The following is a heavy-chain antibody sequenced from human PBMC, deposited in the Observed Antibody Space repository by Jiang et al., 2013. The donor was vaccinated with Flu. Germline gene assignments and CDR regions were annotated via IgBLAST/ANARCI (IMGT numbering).Heavy chain of an antibody. CDR2: INPNSGGT. V-gene: IGHV1-2*02. CDR1: GYTFTDYF. J-gene: IGHJ6*01. CDR3: ARDLDTLGAAHFYYGMDV. Sequence: SGAEVKKSGASVKVSCKASGYTFTDYFMHWVRQAPGQGLEWMGWINPNSGGTRYAQKFQGRVTMTRDTSVSTAYMELSRLISDDTAVYYCARDLDTLGAAHFYYGMDVWGPRGPRSPSPQ. D-gene: IGHD1-26*01.